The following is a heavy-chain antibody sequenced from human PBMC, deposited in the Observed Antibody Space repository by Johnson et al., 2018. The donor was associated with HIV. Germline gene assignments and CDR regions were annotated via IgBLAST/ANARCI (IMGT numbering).Heavy chain of an antibody. J-gene: IGHJ3*02. CDR1: GFTFDDYG. D-gene: IGHD3-16*02. CDR2: INWNGGST. V-gene: IGHV3-20*04. CDR3: AMGLQITFGGVIAPPDVFDI. Sequence: VQLVESGGGVVRPGGSLRLSCAASGFTFDDYGMNCVRQAPGKGLEWVSSINWNGGSTADAESVKRRFTISRDNAKNSLYLQMNSLRAEDTALYYCAMGLQITFGGVIAPPDVFDIWGQGTMVTVSS.